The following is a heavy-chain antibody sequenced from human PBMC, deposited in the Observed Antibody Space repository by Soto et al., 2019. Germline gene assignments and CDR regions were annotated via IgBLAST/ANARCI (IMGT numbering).Heavy chain of an antibody. J-gene: IGHJ6*02. CDR3: ARDLLGDCSSTSCYRSAYYYYYGMDV. CDR1: GYTFTSYY. Sequence: ASVKVSCKASGYTFTSYYMHWVRQAPGQGLEWMGIINPSGGSTSYAQKFQGRVTMTRDTSTSTVYMELSGLRSEDTAVYYCARDLLGDCSSTSCYRSAYYYYYGMDVWDQGTTVTVSS. CDR2: INPSGGST. V-gene: IGHV1-46*01. D-gene: IGHD2-2*01.